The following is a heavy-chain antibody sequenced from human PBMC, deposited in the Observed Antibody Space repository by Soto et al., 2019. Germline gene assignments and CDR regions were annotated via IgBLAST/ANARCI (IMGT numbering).Heavy chain of an antibody. CDR3: GKDGAVSDYTYLDY. CDR1: GFTVSSNY. V-gene: IGHV3-43*01. Sequence: GGSLRLSCAASGFTVSSNYMSWVRQAPGKGLEWVSLISWDGRSTYYADSVEGRFTISRDNSKNSLYLQMNSLTTEDTAFYYCGKDGAVSDYTYLDYWGQGALVTVSS. CDR2: ISWDGRST. D-gene: IGHD4-17*01. J-gene: IGHJ4*02.